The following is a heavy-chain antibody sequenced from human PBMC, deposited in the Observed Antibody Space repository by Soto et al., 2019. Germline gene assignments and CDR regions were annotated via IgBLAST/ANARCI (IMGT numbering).Heavy chain of an antibody. CDR2: ISSNSAYI. J-gene: IGHJ5*02. Sequence: GGSLRLSCAASGFTFRSFTMNWVRQAQGKGLEWVSTISSNSAYIYYTDALRGRFTISRDNAKNSLHLQMNSLRAEDTAVYYCTRDASRDSSARGWFDPWGPGTLVTVSS. V-gene: IGHV3-21*01. CDR1: GFTFRSFT. D-gene: IGHD6-13*01. CDR3: TRDASRDSSARGWFDP.